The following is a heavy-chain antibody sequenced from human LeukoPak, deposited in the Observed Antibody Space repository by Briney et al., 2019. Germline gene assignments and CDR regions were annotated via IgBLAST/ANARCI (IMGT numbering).Heavy chain of an antibody. CDR3: TRDVGLGELFFIPDN. Sequence: GGSLRLSCTASGFTFDNYAMGWVRQAPGTGLQWVGFIRSKPYGGTTECAASVKGRFTISRDDSKSIAYLQMNSLKTEDTALYYCTRDVGLGELFFIPDNWGQGTLVTVSS. CDR2: IRSKPYGGTT. D-gene: IGHD2-21*01. J-gene: IGHJ4*02. CDR1: GFTFDNYA. V-gene: IGHV3-49*04.